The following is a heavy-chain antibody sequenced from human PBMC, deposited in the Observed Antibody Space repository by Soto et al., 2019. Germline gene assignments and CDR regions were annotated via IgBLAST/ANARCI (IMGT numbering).Heavy chain of an antibody. D-gene: IGHD6-19*01. Sequence: ASVKVSCKASGYLFTAYSMHWVRLAPGQGLEWMGVVNPSGGSTKYAQNFQGRVTMTRDTSTTTIYMELSSLRSDDTAVYYCARGRAGRGWFDPWGQGTLVTVSS. CDR2: VNPSGGST. V-gene: IGHV1-46*01. J-gene: IGHJ5*02. CDR1: GYLFTAYS. CDR3: ARGRAGRGWFDP.